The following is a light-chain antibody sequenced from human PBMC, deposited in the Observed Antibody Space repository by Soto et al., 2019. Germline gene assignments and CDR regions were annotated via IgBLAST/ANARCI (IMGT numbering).Light chain of an antibody. J-gene: IGKJ2*01. CDR2: GAS. Sequence: EIVMTHSPVTLSVSPGERATLSCRASQSVSNNLAGYQQKPCQAPRLLIYGASTRATAIPARFSGSGSGTEFTLTISSLQSEDFAVYFCQQYDNWPYTFGQVTKLEIK. V-gene: IGKV3-15*01. CDR3: QQYDNWPYT. CDR1: QSVSNN.